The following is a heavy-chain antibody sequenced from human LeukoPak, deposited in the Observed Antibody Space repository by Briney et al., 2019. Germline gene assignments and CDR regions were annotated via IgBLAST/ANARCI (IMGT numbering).Heavy chain of an antibody. J-gene: IGHJ4*02. Sequence: SETLSLTCTVSGGPISSYYWSWIRQPPGKGLEWIGYIYYSGRTNFNPSLKSRVTMSVDTSKNQFSLKLSSVTAADTAVYYCARHDIVATTSFDYWGQGTLVTVSS. CDR3: ARHDIVATTSFDY. CDR1: GGPISSYY. V-gene: IGHV4-59*08. CDR2: IYYSGRT. D-gene: IGHD5-12*01.